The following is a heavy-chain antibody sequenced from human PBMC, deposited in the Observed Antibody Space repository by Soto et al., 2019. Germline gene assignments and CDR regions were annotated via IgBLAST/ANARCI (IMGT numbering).Heavy chain of an antibody. CDR1: GGSISSYY. CDR3: ATSWEYSSSLVSSYYYYYGMDV. CDR2: IYYSGST. D-gene: IGHD6-6*01. J-gene: IGHJ6*02. Sequence: SETLSLTCTVSGGSISSYYWSWIRQPPGKGLEWIGYIYYSGSTNYNPSLKSRVTISVDTSKNQFSLKLSSVTAADTAVYYCATSWEYSSSLVSSYYYYYGMDVWGQGTTVTVSS. V-gene: IGHV4-59*01.